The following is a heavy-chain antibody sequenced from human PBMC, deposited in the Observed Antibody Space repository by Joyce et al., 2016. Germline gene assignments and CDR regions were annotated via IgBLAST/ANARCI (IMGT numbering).Heavy chain of an antibody. CDR3: VRDVLL. CDR2: RNPDGSDT. Sequence: EVQLVESGGGLVQPGGSLRLSCTASAFTFSGYWMRWVRQAPGKGLEWVANRNPDGSDTSYVDSVRGRFTVSRDSAKNSLYLQMDSLRVEDTAVYYCVRDVLLGGQGTLVTVSS. CDR1: AFTFSGYW. J-gene: IGHJ4*02. V-gene: IGHV3-7*03. D-gene: IGHD2-15*01.